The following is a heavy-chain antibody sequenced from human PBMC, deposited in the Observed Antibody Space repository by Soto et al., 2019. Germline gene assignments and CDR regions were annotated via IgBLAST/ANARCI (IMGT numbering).Heavy chain of an antibody. V-gene: IGHV3-33*01. CDR2: IWYDGSNK. CDR1: GFTCNSYG. CDR3: ARDSPPSKV. Sequence: GGSLRLSCAASGFTCNSYGMHWVRQAPGKGLGWVAVIWYDGSNKYYADSVKGRFTISRDNSKNTLYLQMNSLRAEDTAVYYCARDSPPSKVWGQGTLVTVSS. J-gene: IGHJ4*02. D-gene: IGHD2-2*01.